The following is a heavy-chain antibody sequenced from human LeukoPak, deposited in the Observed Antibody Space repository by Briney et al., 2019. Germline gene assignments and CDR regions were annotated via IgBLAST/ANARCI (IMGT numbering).Heavy chain of an antibody. V-gene: IGHV3-23*01. J-gene: IGHJ4*02. CDR1: GFTFWSCA. CDR3: AKTYYSDSFDY. Sequence: GGSLRLSCAASGFTFWSCAMNWVRQAPGKGLEWVSVISDTGGSTYYAASVKGRFTISRDNSKNTLYLQMNSLRAEDTAVYYCAKTYYSDSFDYWGQGTLVTVSS. D-gene: IGHD3-22*01. CDR2: ISDTGGST.